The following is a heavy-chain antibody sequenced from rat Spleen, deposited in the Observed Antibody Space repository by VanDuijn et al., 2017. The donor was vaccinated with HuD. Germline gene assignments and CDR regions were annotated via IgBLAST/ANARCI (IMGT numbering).Heavy chain of an antibody. CDR1: GFTFSDYY. CDR3: ARLRYYDGYYRVMDA. Sequence: EVQLVESDGGLVQPGRSLKLSCAASGFTFSDYYMAWVRQAPTKGLEWVTSISPSGFTYYRDSVKGRFTVSRDNAKNTQYLQMDSLRSEDTATYYCARLRYYDGYYRVMDAWGQGASVTVSS. D-gene: IGHD1-12*03. J-gene: IGHJ4*01. CDR2: ISPSGFT. V-gene: IGHV5S13*01.